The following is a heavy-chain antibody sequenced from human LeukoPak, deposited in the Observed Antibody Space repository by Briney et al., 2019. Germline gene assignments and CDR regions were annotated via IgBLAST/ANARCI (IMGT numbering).Heavy chain of an antibody. V-gene: IGHV6-1*01. Sequence: SQTLSLSCAIAGDSVSSRSAAWNWIRQSRSRGLECLGRTYYRSKWYSDYAVSVKSRITITPDTSKNQFSLQLNSVTPDDTAVYYCARESTGVSIDYWGQGTLVTVSS. CDR3: ARESTGVSIDY. CDR1: GDSVSSRSAA. J-gene: IGHJ4*02. D-gene: IGHD7-27*01. CDR2: TYYRSKWYS.